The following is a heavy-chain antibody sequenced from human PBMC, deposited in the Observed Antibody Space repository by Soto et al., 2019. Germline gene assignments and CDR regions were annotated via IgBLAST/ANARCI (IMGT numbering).Heavy chain of an antibody. CDR1: GGSISSSNYH. J-gene: IGHJ4*02. Sequence: QLQLQESGPGLVKPSETLSLTCTVSGGSISSSNYHWGWIRQPPGKGLEWIGSMYCSGSAYYNPALPSRATISADTSKNQFSLKLTSVTAADTAVYHCARHVGNTPPGSWGQGTLVTVSS. CDR3: ARHVGNTPPGS. D-gene: IGHD1-26*01. V-gene: IGHV4-39*01. CDR2: MYCSGSA.